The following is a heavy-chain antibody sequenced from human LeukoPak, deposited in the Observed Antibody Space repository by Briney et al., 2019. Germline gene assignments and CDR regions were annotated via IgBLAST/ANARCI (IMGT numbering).Heavy chain of an antibody. J-gene: IGHJ4*02. V-gene: IGHV1-3*01. CDR1: GYTFIDYV. CDR3: ARGSTSDWPLDH. Sequence: ASVKVSCKAPGYTFIDYVMHWVRQAPGQRFEWMGWIDAGNGDTRYSQKFQGRVTITRDTSASIAYIELRSLRSEDTAMYYCARGSTSDWPLDHWGQETLVTISS. D-gene: IGHD2-2*01. CDR2: IDAGNGDT.